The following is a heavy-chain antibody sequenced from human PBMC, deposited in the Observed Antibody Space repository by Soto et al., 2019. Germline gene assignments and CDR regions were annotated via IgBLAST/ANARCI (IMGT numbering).Heavy chain of an antibody. CDR3: VSGSGYCSSTSCYVDAFDI. CDR1: GGTFSSYA. Sequence: SVKVSCKASGGTFSSYAISWVRQAPGQGLEWMGGIIPIFGTANYAQKFQGRVTITADESTSTAYMELSSLRSEDTAVYYCVSGSGYCSSTSCYVDAFDICGQGTMVTVSS. J-gene: IGHJ3*02. CDR2: IIPIFGTA. D-gene: IGHD2-2*01. V-gene: IGHV1-69*13.